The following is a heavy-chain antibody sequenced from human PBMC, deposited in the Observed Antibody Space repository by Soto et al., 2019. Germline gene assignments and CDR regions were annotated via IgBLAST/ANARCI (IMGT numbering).Heavy chain of an antibody. CDR1: GFTFRNYN. D-gene: IGHD3-10*01. Sequence: EVQLVESGGGLVKAGGSLRLFCTASGFTFRNYNMNWVRQAPGKGLGWVSFISTGGAYMFYADSVKGRFTISRDNAQNSLFLQMDSPRAADTAVYYCARDIASRGGDYFDSWRQGTLVTVS. V-gene: IGHV3-21*04. CDR3: ARDIASRGGDYFDS. J-gene: IGHJ4*02. CDR2: ISTGGAYM.